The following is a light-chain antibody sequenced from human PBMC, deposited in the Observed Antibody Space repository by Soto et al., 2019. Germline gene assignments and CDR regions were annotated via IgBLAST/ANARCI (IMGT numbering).Light chain of an antibody. CDR3: AAWDDSRSGVV. CDR2: RDN. CDR1: TSNIGSNY. V-gene: IGLV1-47*01. J-gene: IGLJ3*02. Sequence: QSVLTQTPSASGTPGQRVTISCSGGTSNIGSNYVYWYQQLPGAAPKLLVYRDNQRPSGVPDRFSGSRTGTSASLVISGLRSGDEAAYHCAAWDDSRSGVVFGGGTKLTVL.